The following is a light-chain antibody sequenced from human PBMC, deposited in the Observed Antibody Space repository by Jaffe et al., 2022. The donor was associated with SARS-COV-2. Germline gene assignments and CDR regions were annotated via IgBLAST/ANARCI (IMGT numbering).Light chain of an antibody. CDR1: QSVSSN. V-gene: IGKV3-15*01. J-gene: IGKJ1*01. CDR3: QQYNNWPPGT. CDR2: AAS. Sequence: EIVMTQSPATLSVSPGERATLSCRASQSVSSNLAWYQQKPGQAPRLLIYAASTRATGIPARFSGSGSGTEFTLTISSLQSEDFALYYCQQYNNWPPGTFGQGTKVEIK.